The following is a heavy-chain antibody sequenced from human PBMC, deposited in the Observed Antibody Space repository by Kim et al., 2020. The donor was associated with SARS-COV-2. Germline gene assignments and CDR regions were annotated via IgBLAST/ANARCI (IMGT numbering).Heavy chain of an antibody. CDR1: GGSISSSNW. CDR2: IYHSGST. Sequence: SETLSLTCAVSGGSISSSNWWSWVRQPPGKGLEWIGEIYHSGSTNYNPSLKSRVTISVDKSKNQFSLKLSSVTAADTAVYYCARDINTQWFQNYGNWFDPWGQGTLVTVSS. CDR3: ARDINTQWFQNYGNWFDP. J-gene: IGHJ5*02. V-gene: IGHV4-4*02. D-gene: IGHD3-22*01.